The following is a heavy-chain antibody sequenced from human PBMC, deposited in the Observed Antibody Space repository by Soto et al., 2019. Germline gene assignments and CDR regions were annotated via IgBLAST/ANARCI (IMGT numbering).Heavy chain of an antibody. J-gene: IGHJ4*02. D-gene: IGHD6-6*01. CDR2: IYYSGST. CDR3: ARGAELGIYFDY. CDR1: GGSISSGDYY. V-gene: IGHV4-30-4*01. Sequence: SETLSLTCTVSGGSISSGDYYWSWIRQPPGKGLEWIGYIYYSGSTYYNPSLKSRVTISVDTSKNQFSLKPSSVTAADTALYYCARGAELGIYFDYWGPGTLVTVSS.